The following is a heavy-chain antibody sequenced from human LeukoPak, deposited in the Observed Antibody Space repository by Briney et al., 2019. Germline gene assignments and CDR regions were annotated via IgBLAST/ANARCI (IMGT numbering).Heavy chain of an antibody. CDR2: ISSSSSYI. CDR1: GFTFSSYS. Sequence: GGSLRLSCAASGFTFSSYSMNWVRQAPGKVLEWVSSISSSSSYIYYADSVKGRFTISRDNAKNSLYLQMNSLRAEDTAVYYCAREGDCSSTSCYPFDYWGQGTLVTVSS. D-gene: IGHD2-2*01. J-gene: IGHJ4*02. CDR3: AREGDCSSTSCYPFDY. V-gene: IGHV3-21*01.